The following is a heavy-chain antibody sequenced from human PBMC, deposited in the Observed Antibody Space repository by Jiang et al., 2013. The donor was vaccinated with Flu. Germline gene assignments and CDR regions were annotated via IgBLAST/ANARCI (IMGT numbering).Heavy chain of an antibody. CDR3: ARVITRARDAFDI. CDR1: WVLQWLL. V-gene: IGHV4-34*01. D-gene: IGHD3-22*01. Sequence: LLKPSGDPVPHLRCVWWVLQWLLLELDPPAPREGAGVDWGNQSYWKNQQQPSLKSRVTISVGTSKNQFSLKLISVTAADTALYYCARVITRARDAFDIWGQGSMVTVSS. J-gene: IGHJ3*02. CDR2: QSYWKN.